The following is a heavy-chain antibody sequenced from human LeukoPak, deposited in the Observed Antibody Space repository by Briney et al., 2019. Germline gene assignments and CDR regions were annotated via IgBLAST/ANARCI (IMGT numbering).Heavy chain of an antibody. V-gene: IGHV1-18*01. CDR1: GYTFTSYG. Sequence: AASVKVSCKASGYTFTSYGISWVRQAPGQGLEWMGWISAYNGNTNYAQKLQGRVTMTTDTSTSTAYMELSSLRSEDTAVYYCARDKITGTWSFDYWGQGTLVTVSS. D-gene: IGHD1-20*01. CDR3: ARDKITGTWSFDY. CDR2: ISAYNGNT. J-gene: IGHJ4*02.